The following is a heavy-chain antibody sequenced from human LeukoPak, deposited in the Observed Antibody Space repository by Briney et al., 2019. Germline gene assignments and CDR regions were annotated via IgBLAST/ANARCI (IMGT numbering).Heavy chain of an antibody. J-gene: IGHJ5*02. CDR1: GFTFSNFG. D-gene: IGHD3-22*01. CDR2: ISSSSSYI. Sequence: KPGGSLRLSCAASGFTFSNFGINWVRQAPGKGLEWVSSISSSSSYISYADSVKGRFTISRDNAKKSLYLQMNSLRAEDTAVYYCARTYYYDSSGYREDWFDPWGQGTLVTVSS. CDR3: ARTYYYDSSGYREDWFDP. V-gene: IGHV3-21*01.